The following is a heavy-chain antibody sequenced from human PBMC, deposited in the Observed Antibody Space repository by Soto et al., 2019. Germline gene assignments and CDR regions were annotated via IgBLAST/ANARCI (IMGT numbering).Heavy chain of an antibody. Sequence: GGSLRLSCAASGVTFSSYAMHWVRQAPGKGLEWVAVISYDGSNKYYADSVKGRFTISRDNSKNTLYLQMNSLRAEDTAVYYCARDGPDTAMVGYYYYYGMDVWGQGTTVTVSS. D-gene: IGHD5-18*01. CDR3: ARDGPDTAMVGYYYYYGMDV. J-gene: IGHJ6*02. CDR2: ISYDGSNK. CDR1: GVTFSSYA. V-gene: IGHV3-30-3*01.